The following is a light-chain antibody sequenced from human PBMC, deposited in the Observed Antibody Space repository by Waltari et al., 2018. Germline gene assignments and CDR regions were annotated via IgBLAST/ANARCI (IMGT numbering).Light chain of an antibody. V-gene: IGLV2-14*01. Sequence: QSALSQPASVSGSPGQSITISCTGASSDVGGHDYVSWYQQHPGKAPKLLIREVNIRPSGVPNRFSGSKSGNTASLTISGLQAEDEADYYCSSYSTSSSLILFGEGTKVTVL. CDR1: SSDVGGHDY. CDR3: SSYSTSSSLIL. CDR2: EVN. J-gene: IGLJ2*01.